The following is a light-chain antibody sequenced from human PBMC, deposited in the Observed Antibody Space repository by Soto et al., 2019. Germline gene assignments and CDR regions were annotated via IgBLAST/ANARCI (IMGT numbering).Light chain of an antibody. CDR2: DAT. J-gene: IGKJ5*01. V-gene: IGKV1-39*01. CDR1: ESITHY. Sequence: IPMTQSPSSLSASVGDRVVITCRASESITHYLNWYQQKPGKAPILLIYDATTLHDGVPSRFTGSGFGADFSLTISSLQPEDFASYFCQQSYNTPITFGQGTRLEIK. CDR3: QQSYNTPIT.